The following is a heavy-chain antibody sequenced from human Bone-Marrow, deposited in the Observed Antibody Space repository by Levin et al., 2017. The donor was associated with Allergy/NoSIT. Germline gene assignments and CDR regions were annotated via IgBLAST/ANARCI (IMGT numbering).Heavy chain of an antibody. Sequence: PGGSLRLSCAASGFTFSNAWMNWVRQAPGKGLEWVGRIKSKTDGGTTDYAAPVKGRFTISRDDSKNTLYLQMNSLKTEDTAVYYCTTVLVPYGELNWFDPWGQGTLVTVSS. CDR1: GFTFSNAW. J-gene: IGHJ5*02. CDR2: IKSKTDGGTT. V-gene: IGHV3-15*07. CDR3: TTVLVPYGELNWFDP. D-gene: IGHD4-17*01.